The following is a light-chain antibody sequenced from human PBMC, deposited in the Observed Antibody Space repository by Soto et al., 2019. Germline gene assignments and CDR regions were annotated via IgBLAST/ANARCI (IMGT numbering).Light chain of an antibody. J-gene: IGLJ1*01. CDR3: FSKISGFVYG. Sequence: QSALAQPASVSGSFGQSITISCSGPNTDLGVYGYVSWYQHHPVKAPKLLIYDVNNRPSGISDRFSGSKSGDTASLTISGLQAEDEADYFCFSKISGFVYGFGTGTKVTVL. CDR1: NTDLGVYGY. V-gene: IGLV2-14*01. CDR2: DVN.